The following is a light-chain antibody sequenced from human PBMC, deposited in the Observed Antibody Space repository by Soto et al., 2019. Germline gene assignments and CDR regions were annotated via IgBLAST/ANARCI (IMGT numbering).Light chain of an antibody. V-gene: IGLV2-14*01. CDR3: SSPTSSSSLYV. Sequence: QSVLTQPASVSGSPGQSITISCTGTSSDIGGYNYVSWYQLHPDKAPKLIIYEVSNRPSGVSDRFSGSKSGNTASLTISGLQAEDEADYCCSSPTSSSSLYVFGPGTKLTVL. CDR1: SSDIGGYNY. J-gene: IGLJ1*01. CDR2: EVS.